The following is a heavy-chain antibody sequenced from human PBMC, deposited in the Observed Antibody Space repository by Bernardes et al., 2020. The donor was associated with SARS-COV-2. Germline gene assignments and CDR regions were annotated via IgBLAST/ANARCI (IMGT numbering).Heavy chain of an antibody. V-gene: IGHV4-59*01. D-gene: IGHD3-16*02. CDR2: IYYSGST. CDR1: GGSISNYH. CDR3: ARDSLVGYFDY. Sequence: ETLSLTCTVSGGSISNYHWSWVRQPPGKGLDLIGYIYYSGSTNYNPSLKSRVTISLDTSKNQFSLKLSSVTAADTAVYYCARDSLVGYFDYWGQGTLVTVSS. J-gene: IGHJ4*02.